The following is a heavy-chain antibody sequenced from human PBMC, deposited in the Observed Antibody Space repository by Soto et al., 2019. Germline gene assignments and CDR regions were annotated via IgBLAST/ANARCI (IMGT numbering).Heavy chain of an antibody. D-gene: IGHD3-9*01. V-gene: IGHV4-34*01. J-gene: IGHJ2*01. CDR2: FNDRGSI. CDR3: ARESHDILTGPPWVWYFDL. Sequence: QVQLQQWGAGPLRPLETLSLTCGVSGGSFSGYYWXXXRQSXGKGLEWIGEFNDRGSINYNPSLKSRVSISVDTSKNHYSLNLRSVTAADTAVYYCARESHDILTGPPWVWYFDLWGRGTLVTVSS. CDR1: GGSFSGYY.